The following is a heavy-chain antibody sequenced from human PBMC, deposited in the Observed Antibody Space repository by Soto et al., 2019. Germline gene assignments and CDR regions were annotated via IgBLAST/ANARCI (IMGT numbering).Heavy chain of an antibody. CDR2: INHSGST. CDR3: ARGEPDIVVVPAPFDP. D-gene: IGHD2-2*01. Sequence: SETLSLTCAVYGGSFSGYYWSWIRQPPGKGLEWIGEINHSGSTNYNPSLKSRVTISVDTSKNQFSLKLSSVTAADTAVYYCARGEPDIVVVPAPFDPWGQGTLVTVSS. CDR1: GGSFSGYY. J-gene: IGHJ5*02. V-gene: IGHV4-34*01.